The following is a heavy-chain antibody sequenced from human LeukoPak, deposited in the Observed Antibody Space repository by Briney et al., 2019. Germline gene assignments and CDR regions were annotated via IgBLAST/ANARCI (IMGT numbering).Heavy chain of an antibody. J-gene: IGHJ4*02. Sequence: GGSLRLSCAASGFTFRTYAMSWVRQAPGKGLEWVSAISGSGGSTYYADSVKGRFTISRDNSKNTLYLQMNSLRAEDTAVYYCAKYSGVGLDYWGQGTLVTVSS. V-gene: IGHV3-23*01. CDR2: ISGSGGST. D-gene: IGHD4-17*01. CDR3: AKYSGVGLDY. CDR1: GFTFRTYA.